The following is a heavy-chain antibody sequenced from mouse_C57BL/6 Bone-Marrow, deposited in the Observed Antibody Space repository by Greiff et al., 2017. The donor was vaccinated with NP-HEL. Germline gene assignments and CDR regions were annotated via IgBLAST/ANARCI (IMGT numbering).Heavy chain of an antibody. CDR3: AREGGFAY. CDR1: GYTFTSYG. CDR2: IYPRSGNT. J-gene: IGHJ3*01. Sequence: QVQLQQSGAELARPGASVKLSCKASGYTFTSYGISWVKQRTGQGLEWIGEIYPRSGNTYYNEKFKGKATLTADKSSSPAYMELRSLQSGDSAVFFCAREGGFAYWGQETLVTVSA. V-gene: IGHV1-81*01.